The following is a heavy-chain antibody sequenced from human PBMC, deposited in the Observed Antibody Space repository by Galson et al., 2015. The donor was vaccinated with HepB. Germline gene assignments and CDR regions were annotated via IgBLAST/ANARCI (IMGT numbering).Heavy chain of an antibody. V-gene: IGHV1-18*01. CDR3: ARVLLWFGELSPAFDY. CDR2: ISAYNGNT. J-gene: IGHJ4*02. CDR1: GYTFTSYG. D-gene: IGHD3-10*01. Sequence: SVKVSCKASGYTFTSYGICWVRQAPGQGLEWMGWISAYNGNTNYAQKLQGRVTMTTDTSTSTAYMELRSLRSDDTAVYYCARVLLWFGELSPAFDYWGQGTLVTVSS.